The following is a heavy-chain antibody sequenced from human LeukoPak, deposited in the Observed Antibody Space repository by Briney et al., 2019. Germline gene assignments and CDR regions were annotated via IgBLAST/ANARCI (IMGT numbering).Heavy chain of an antibody. CDR2: ISGSGGST. CDR3: AKVPLGYCSSTSCAIPDY. CDR1: GFTFSSYA. J-gene: IGHJ4*02. Sequence: GGSLRLSCAASGFTFSSYAMSWVRQAPGKGLEWVSAISGSGGSTYYADSVKGRFTISRDNSKNTLYLQMNSLRAEDTAVYYCAKVPLGYCSSTSCAIPDYWGQGTLVTVSS. D-gene: IGHD2-2*01. V-gene: IGHV3-23*01.